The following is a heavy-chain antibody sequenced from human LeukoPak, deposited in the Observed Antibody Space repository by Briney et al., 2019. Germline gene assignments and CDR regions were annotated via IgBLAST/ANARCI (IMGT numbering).Heavy chain of an antibody. Sequence: AGGSLRLSCAASGFTFSSYAMSWIRQPPGKGLEWIGEINHSGSTNYNPSLKSRVTISVDTSKNQFSLKLSSVTAADTAVYYCARLNCSSTSCYGDYWGQGTLVTVSS. V-gene: IGHV4-34*01. D-gene: IGHD2-2*01. CDR2: INHSGST. J-gene: IGHJ4*02. CDR1: GFTFSSYA. CDR3: ARLNCSSTSCYGDY.